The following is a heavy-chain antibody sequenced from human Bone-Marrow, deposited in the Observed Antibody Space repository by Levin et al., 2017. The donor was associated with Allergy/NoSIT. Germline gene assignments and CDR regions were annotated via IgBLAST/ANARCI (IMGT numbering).Heavy chain of an antibody. CDR1: GFTFSNYA. CDR2: ISATYIIM. V-gene: IGHV3-48*02. CDR3: TRDRGSGYETIPFDY. D-gene: IGHD5-12*01. J-gene: IGHJ4*02. Sequence: PGGSLRLSCAASGFTFSNYAINWVRQAPGKGLEWVAHISATYIIMYNANSVRGRFTISRDNANKSVYLQLSSLTDEDTAVYYCTRDRGSGYETIPFDYWGQGTLVIVSS.